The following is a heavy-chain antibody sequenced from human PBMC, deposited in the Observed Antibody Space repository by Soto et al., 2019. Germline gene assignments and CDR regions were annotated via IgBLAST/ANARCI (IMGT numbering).Heavy chain of an antibody. CDR2: ISSSSSYI. Sequence: GSLRLSCAASGFTFSSYSMNWVRQAPGKGLEWVSSISSSSSYIYYADSVKGRFTISRDNAKNSLYLQMNSLRAEDTAVYYCARVITGYYYYGMDVWGQGTTVTVSS. CDR1: GFTFSSYS. D-gene: IGHD3-10*01. J-gene: IGHJ6*02. V-gene: IGHV3-21*01. CDR3: ARVITGYYYYGMDV.